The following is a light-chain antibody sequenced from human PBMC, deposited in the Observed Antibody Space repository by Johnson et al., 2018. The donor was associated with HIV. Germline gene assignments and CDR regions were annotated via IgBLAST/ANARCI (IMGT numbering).Light chain of an antibody. CDR1: SSNIGNNY. CDR2: DNN. J-gene: IGLJ1*01. V-gene: IGLV1-51*01. Sequence: QSVLTQPPSVSAAPGQKVTISCSGSSSNIGNNYVSWYQQLPGTAPKLLIYDNNKRPSGIPDRFSGSKSGTSATLGITGLQTGDEAGYYCGTWDSSLSAGDVFGTGTKVTVL. CDR3: GTWDSSLSAGDV.